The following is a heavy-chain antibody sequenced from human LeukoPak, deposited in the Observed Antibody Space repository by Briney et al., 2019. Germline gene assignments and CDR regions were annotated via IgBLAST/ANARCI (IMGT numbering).Heavy chain of an antibody. J-gene: IGHJ1*01. Sequence: ASVNVSCKSSGGTFSSYAISWVRQAPGQGREWMGRIIPIFGIANYAQKFQGRVTITANKSTSTAYMELSRLRSEDTAVYYWARAYCGGDCYSGYFQQWGQGTLVTVYS. CDR3: ARAYCGGDCYSGYFQQ. CDR2: IIPIFGIA. V-gene: IGHV1-69*04. D-gene: IGHD2-21*02. CDR1: GGTFSSYA.